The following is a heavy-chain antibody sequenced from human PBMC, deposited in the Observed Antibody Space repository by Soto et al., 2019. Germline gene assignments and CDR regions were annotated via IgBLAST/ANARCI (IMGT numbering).Heavy chain of an antibody. J-gene: IGHJ5*02. CDR2: ISGSGGST. Sequence: GGSLRLSCAASGFTFSSYAMSWVRQAPGKGLEWVSAISGSGGSTYYADSVKGRFTISRDNSKNTLYLQMNSLRAEDTAVYYCAKDHYSSSWYQRRFNWFDPWGQGTLVTVSS. V-gene: IGHV3-23*01. CDR3: AKDHYSSSWYQRRFNWFDP. D-gene: IGHD6-13*01. CDR1: GFTFSSYA.